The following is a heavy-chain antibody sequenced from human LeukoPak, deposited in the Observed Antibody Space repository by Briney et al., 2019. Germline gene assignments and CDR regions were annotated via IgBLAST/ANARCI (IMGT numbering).Heavy chain of an antibody. Sequence: GGSLRLSCTASGFTFSSHWMTWVHQPPGKGLEWVANIKEDGSVKYYVDSVKGRFTISRDNTKNALYLQMNSLRADDTAVYFCARDSTWLLDYWGQGTLITVSS. CDR1: GFTFSSHW. J-gene: IGHJ4*02. CDR2: IKEDGSVK. D-gene: IGHD6-19*01. CDR3: ARDSTWLLDY. V-gene: IGHV3-7*03.